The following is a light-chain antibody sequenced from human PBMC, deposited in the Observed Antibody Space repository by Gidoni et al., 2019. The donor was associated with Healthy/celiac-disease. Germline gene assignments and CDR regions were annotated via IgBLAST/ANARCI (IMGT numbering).Light chain of an antibody. Sequence: GDRVTITCRASQSLSSWLAWYQQKPGKAPKLLIYDASSWESGVPSRFSGSGSGTEFTLTISSLQPDDFAAYYCKQYKSYSGTFGQGTKVEIK. CDR2: DAS. J-gene: IGKJ1*01. CDR3: KQYKSYSGT. V-gene: IGKV1-5*01. CDR1: QSLSSW.